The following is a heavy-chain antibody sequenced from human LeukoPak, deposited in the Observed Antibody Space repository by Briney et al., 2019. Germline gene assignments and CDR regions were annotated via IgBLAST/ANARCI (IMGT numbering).Heavy chain of an antibody. J-gene: IGHJ4*02. CDR3: ARVVGGNYYGSGTDDY. CDR1: GYTFTGYY. D-gene: IGHD3-10*01. V-gene: IGHV1-2*02. CDR2: INPNSGGT. Sequence: APVKVSCKASGYTFTGYYMHWVRQAPGQGLEWMGWINPNSGGTEYAQKFQGRVTMTGDTSISTAYMELSRLRSDDTAVYYCARVVGGNYYGSGTDDYWGQGTLVTVSS.